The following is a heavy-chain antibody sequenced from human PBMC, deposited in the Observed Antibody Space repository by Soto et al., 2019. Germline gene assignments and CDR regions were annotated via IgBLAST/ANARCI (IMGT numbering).Heavy chain of an antibody. CDR1: GGTFSSYA. J-gene: IGHJ4*02. CDR2: IIPIFGTA. CDR3: ARTSIAVAGPPDY. Sequence: QVQLVQSGAEVKKPGSSVKVSCKASGGTFSSYAISWVRQAPGQGLEWMGGIIPIFGTANYAQKFQGRVTITADDSTSTAYMERSRLRSEDTAVYYCARTSIAVAGPPDYWGQGTLVTVSS. V-gene: IGHV1-69*01. D-gene: IGHD6-19*01.